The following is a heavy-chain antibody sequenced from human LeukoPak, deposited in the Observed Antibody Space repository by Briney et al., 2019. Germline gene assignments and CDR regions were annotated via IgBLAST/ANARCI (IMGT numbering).Heavy chain of an antibody. CDR2: IYSGGST. CDR3: ASASPYYYYGMDV. CDR1: GFTFSSYS. Sequence: GGSLRLSCAASGFTFSSYSMNWVRQAPGKGLEWVSVIYSGGSTYYADSVKGRFTISRDNSKNTLYLQMNSLRAEDTAVYYCASASPYYYYGMDVWGQGTTVTVSS. J-gene: IGHJ6*02. D-gene: IGHD6-6*01. V-gene: IGHV3-53*01.